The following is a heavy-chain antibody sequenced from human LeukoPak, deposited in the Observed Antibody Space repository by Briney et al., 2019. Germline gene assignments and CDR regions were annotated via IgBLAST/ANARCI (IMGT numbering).Heavy chain of an antibody. Sequence: SETLSLTCTVSGGSISSYYWSWLRQPPGKGLEWIGYIYTSGSTNYNPSLKSRVTISVDTSKNQFSLKLSSVTAADTAVYYCARLAAAGDYYYYYYMDVWGKGTTVTVSS. CDR3: ARLAAAGDYYYYYYMDV. CDR2: IYTSGST. D-gene: IGHD6-13*01. V-gene: IGHV4-4*09. J-gene: IGHJ6*03. CDR1: GGSISSYY.